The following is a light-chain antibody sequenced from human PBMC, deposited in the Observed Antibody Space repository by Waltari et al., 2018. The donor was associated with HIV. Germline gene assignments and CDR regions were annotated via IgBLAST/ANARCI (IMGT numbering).Light chain of an antibody. CDR3: RVWDSGIVV. J-gene: IGLJ2*01. Sequence: SYVLTQPPSVSMAPGKTARITCGGYNIGSKSVHWYQQKPGQAPVLVLYEDSDRPAGIPERCSGSHSGNTASRTISRVEAGDDADYYWRVWDSGIVVFGGGTKVTVL. V-gene: IGLV3-21*03. CDR2: EDS. CDR1: NIGSKS.